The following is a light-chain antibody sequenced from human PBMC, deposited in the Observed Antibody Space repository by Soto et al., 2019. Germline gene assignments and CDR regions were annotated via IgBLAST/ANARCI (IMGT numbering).Light chain of an antibody. V-gene: IGLV2-8*01. CDR2: EVS. J-gene: IGLJ3*02. CDR3: SSYAGSNNVV. CDR1: SSDVGGYNY. Sequence: QSALTQPPSASGSPGQSVTISCTGTSSDVGGYNYVSWYQQHPGKAPKLMIYEVSKLPSGVPDRVSGSKSGNTASLTVSGLQAEDEADYYCSSYAGSNNVVFGGGTKLTVL.